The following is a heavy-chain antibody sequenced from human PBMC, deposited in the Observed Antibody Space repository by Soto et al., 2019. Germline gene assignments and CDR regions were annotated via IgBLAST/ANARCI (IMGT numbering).Heavy chain of an antibody. Sequence: GGSLRLSCAASGFTFSNYAMTWVRQAPGKGLEWVSAISSSVTGTYYADSVKGRFTISRDNSKNTLYLQMNSLRAEDTALYYSAKDYLRASDYWGQGTLVTVSS. J-gene: IGHJ4*02. CDR3: AKDYLRASDY. V-gene: IGHV3-23*01. CDR1: GFTFSNYA. CDR2: ISSSVTGT. D-gene: IGHD3-16*02.